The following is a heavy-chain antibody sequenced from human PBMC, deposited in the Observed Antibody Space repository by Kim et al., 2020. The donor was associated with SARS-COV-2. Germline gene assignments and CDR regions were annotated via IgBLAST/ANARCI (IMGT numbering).Heavy chain of an antibody. Sequence: GGSLRLSCAASGFTFSSYAMSWVRRAPGKGLEWVAAISGSGGSTYYADSVKGRFTITRDNFKKTLNLQMNSLRAEDKAVYYFENFAALPIDYWGEGT. CDR1: GFTFSSYA. CDR3: ENFAALPIDY. D-gene: IGHD6-25*01. V-gene: IGHV3-23*01. J-gene: IGHJ4*02. CDR2: ISGSGGST.